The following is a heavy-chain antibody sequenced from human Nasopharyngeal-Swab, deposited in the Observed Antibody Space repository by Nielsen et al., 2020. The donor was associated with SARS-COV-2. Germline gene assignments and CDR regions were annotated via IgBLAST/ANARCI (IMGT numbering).Heavy chain of an antibody. CDR3: ARWTMGLRAFDI. Sequence: ASVKVSCKASGYTFTGYYMHWVRQAPGQGLEWMGRINPNSGGTNYAQKFQGRVTMTRDTSISTAYMELSSLRSEDTAVYYCARWTMGLRAFDIWGQGTMVTVSS. CDR2: INPNSGGT. J-gene: IGHJ3*02. D-gene: IGHD3-16*01. CDR1: GYTFTGYY. V-gene: IGHV1-2*06.